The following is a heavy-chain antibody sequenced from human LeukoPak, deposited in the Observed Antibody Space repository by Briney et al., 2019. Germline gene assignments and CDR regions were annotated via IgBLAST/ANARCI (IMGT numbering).Heavy chain of an antibody. CDR2: ISYDGRNQ. Sequence: GGSLRLSCEASGFIFSSYGFHWVRQAPGKGLEWVTLISYDGRNQYYGQSVKGRFTISRDNAKNSLYLQMNSLRAEDTAVYYCARDPSITMDYWGQGTLVTVSS. V-gene: IGHV3-30*03. D-gene: IGHD3-10*01. CDR1: GFIFSSYG. CDR3: ARDPSITMDY. J-gene: IGHJ4*02.